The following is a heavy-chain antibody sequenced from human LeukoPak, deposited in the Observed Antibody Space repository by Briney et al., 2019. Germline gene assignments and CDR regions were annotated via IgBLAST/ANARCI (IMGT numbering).Heavy chain of an antibody. Sequence: SETLSLTCAVYGGSFSGYYWSWIRQPPGKGLEWIGEINHSGSTNHNPSLKSRVTISVDTSKNQFSLKLSSVTAADTAVYYCARMATTLTPDYWGQGTLVTVSS. J-gene: IGHJ4*02. V-gene: IGHV4-34*01. CDR1: GGSFSGYY. CDR3: ARMATTLTPDY. CDR2: INHSGST. D-gene: IGHD5-24*01.